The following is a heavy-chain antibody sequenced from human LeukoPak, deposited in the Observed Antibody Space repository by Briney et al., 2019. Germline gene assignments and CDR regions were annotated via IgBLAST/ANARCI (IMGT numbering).Heavy chain of an antibody. J-gene: IGHJ5*02. CDR1: GYTFTGYY. CDR3: ARRMYSSSFDP. CDR2: INPNSGGT. D-gene: IGHD6-6*01. V-gene: IGHV1-2*02. Sequence: ASVKVSCKASGYTFTGYYMHWVRQAPGQGLEWMGWINPNSGGTNYAQKFQGRVTMTRDTSISTAYMELSSLRSEDTAVYYCARRMYSSSFDPWGQGTLVTVSS.